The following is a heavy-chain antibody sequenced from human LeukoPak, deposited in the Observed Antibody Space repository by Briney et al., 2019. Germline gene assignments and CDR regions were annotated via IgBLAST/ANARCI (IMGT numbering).Heavy chain of an antibody. J-gene: IGHJ4*02. CDR3: ARAGRGSGSAPFDY. V-gene: IGHV1-2*02. CDR1: GYTFTGYY. D-gene: IGHD1-26*01. CDR2: INPNSGGT. Sequence: ASVKLSCKASGYTFTGYYMHWVRQAPGQGLEWMGWINPNSGGTNYAQKFQGRVTMTRDTSISTAYMELSRLRSDDTAVYYCARAGRGSGSAPFDYWGQGTLVTVSS.